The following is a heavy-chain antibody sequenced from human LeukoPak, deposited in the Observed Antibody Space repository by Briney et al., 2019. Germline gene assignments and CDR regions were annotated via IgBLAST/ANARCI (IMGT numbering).Heavy chain of an antibody. J-gene: IGHJ3*02. CDR3: AKDFVTYHLCAFDI. CDR2: ISASGGST. V-gene: IGHV3-23*01. Sequence: GGSLRLSCAASGFTFSSYAMSWVRQAPGKGLEWVSIISASGGSTYYPDSVKGRFTISRDNSKNTLYLQMNSLRAEDTAVYYCAKDFVTYHLCAFDIWGQGTMVTVSS. CDR1: GFTFSSYA. D-gene: IGHD3-16*01.